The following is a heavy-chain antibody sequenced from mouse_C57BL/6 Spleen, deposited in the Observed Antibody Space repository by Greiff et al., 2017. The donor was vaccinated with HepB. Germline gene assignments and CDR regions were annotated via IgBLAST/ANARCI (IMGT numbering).Heavy chain of an antibody. CDR1: GFNIKNTY. Sequence: VQLKESVAELVRPGASVKLSCTASGFNIKNTYMHWVKQRPEQGLEWIGRIDPANGNPKYAPKCQGKAPITADPSSNTAYLQLSSLTSEDTAIYYCARPHYYGSSSFAYWGQGTLVTVSA. CDR2: IDPANGNP. J-gene: IGHJ3*01. CDR3: ARPHYYGSSSFAY. D-gene: IGHD1-1*01. V-gene: IGHV14-3*01.